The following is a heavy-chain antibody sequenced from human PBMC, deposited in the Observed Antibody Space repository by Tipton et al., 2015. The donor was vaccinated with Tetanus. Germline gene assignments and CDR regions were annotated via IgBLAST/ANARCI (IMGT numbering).Heavy chain of an antibody. V-gene: IGHV4-34*01. D-gene: IGHD3-10*01. CDR3: ARVRSSSG. J-gene: IGHJ4*02. CDR2: INHSGST. Sequence: TLSLTCAVYGGSFSGYYWSWIRQPPGKGLEWIREINHSGSTNYNPSLKSRVTISVDTSKNQFSLKLSSVTAADTAVYYCARVRSSSGWGQGTLVTVSS. CDR1: GGSFSGYY.